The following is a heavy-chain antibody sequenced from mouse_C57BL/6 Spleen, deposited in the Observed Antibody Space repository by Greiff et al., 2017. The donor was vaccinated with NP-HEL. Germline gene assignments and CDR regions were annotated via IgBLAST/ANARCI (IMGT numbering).Heavy chain of an antibody. J-gene: IGHJ3*01. CDR2: ISSGGDYI. D-gene: IGHD4-1*01. CDR1: GFTFSSYA. CDR3: TRDWDAFAY. Sequence: EVMLVESGEGLVKPGGSLKLSCAASGFTFSSYAMSWVRQTPEKRLEWVAYISSGGDYIYYADTVKGRFTISRDNARNTLFLQMSSLKSEDTAMYYCTRDWDAFAYWGQGTLVTVSA. V-gene: IGHV5-9-1*02.